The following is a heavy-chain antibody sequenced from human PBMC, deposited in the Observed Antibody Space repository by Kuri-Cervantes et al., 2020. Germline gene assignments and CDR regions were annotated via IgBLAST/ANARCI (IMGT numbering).Heavy chain of an antibody. CDR2: ISAYNGNT. V-gene: IGHV1-18*01. CDR1: GYTFTSYG. CDR3: ARGGLEWLDLFGWFDP. Sequence: ASVKVSCKASGYTFTSYGISWVRQAPGQGLEWMGWISAYNGNTNYAQKLQGRVTMTTDTSTSTAYMELRSLRSDDTAVYYCARGGLEWLDLFGWFDPWGQGTLVTDSS. J-gene: IGHJ5*02. D-gene: IGHD3-3*01.